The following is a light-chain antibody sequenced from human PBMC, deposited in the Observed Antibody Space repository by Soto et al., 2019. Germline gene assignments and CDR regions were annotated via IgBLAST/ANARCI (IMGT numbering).Light chain of an antibody. V-gene: IGKV1-5*03. CDR1: QSISSW. Sequence: DIQMTQSPSTLSASVGDRVTITCRASQSISSWLAWYQQKPGKAPKLLIYKTSNLESGVPSRFSGSGSGTEFSLTISSLQPDDFATYHCQQYKSFSLTFGGGTRVEVK. CDR3: QQYKSFSLT. J-gene: IGKJ4*01. CDR2: KTS.